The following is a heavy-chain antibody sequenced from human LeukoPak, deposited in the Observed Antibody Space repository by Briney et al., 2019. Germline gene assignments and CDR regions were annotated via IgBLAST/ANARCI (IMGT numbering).Heavy chain of an antibody. CDR3: TREGSSGWFDAFDI. CDR2: IRSKAYGGTT. J-gene: IGHJ3*02. CDR1: GFTFGDYA. D-gene: IGHD6-19*01. Sequence: GGSLRLSCTASGFTFGDYAMSWFRQAPGKGLEWVGFIRSKAYGGTTEYAASVKGRFTISRDDSKSIAYLQMNSLKTEDTAVYYCTREGSSGWFDAFDIRGQGTMVTVSS. V-gene: IGHV3-49*03.